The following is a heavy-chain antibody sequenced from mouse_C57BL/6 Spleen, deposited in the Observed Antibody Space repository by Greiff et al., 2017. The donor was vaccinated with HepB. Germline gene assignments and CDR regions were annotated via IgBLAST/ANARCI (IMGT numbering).Heavy chain of an antibody. Sequence: DVKLVESGGGLVKPGGSLKLSCAASGFTFSSYAMSWVRQTPEKRLEWVATISDGGSYTYYPDNVKGRFTISRDNAKNNLYLQMSQLKSEDTAMYYCARGYYGSSPHWYFDVWGTGTTVTVSS. J-gene: IGHJ1*03. CDR3: ARGYYGSSPHWYFDV. CDR1: GFTFSSYA. D-gene: IGHD1-1*01. CDR2: ISDGGSYT. V-gene: IGHV5-4*03.